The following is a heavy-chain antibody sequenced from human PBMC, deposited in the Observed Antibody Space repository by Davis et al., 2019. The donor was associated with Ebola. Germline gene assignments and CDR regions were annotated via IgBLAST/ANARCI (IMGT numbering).Heavy chain of an antibody. J-gene: IGHJ2*01. Sequence: PSETLSLTCTVSGGSISSSSYYWGWIRQPPGKGLEWIGSIYYSGSTYYNPSLKSRVTISVDTSKNQFSLKLSSVTAADTAVYYCARPYDSSGYSDWYFDLWGRGTLVTVSS. V-gene: IGHV4-39*01. CDR2: IYYSGST. CDR1: GGSISSSSYY. CDR3: ARPYDSSGYSDWYFDL. D-gene: IGHD3-22*01.